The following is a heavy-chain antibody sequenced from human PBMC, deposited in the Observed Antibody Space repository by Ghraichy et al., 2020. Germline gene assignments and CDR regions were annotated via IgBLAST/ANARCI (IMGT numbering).Heavy chain of an antibody. Sequence: SETLSLTCTVSGGSISSYYWSWIRQPPGKGLEWIGYIYYSGSTNYNPSLKSRVTISVDTSKNQFSLKLSSVTAADTAVYYCARVNLWGSSIDYWGQGTLVTVSS. CDR1: GGSISSYY. CDR2: IYYSGST. V-gene: IGHV4-59*01. J-gene: IGHJ4*02. D-gene: IGHD2/OR15-2a*01. CDR3: ARVNLWGSSIDY.